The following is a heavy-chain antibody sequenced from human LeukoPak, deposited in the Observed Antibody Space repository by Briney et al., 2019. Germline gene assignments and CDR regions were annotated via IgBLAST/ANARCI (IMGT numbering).Heavy chain of an antibody. V-gene: IGHV3-48*03. CDR2: ISGSGSTI. CDR1: GFTFSNYE. J-gene: IGHJ4*02. D-gene: IGHD1-7*01. Sequence: GGSLRLTCAASGFTFSNYEMNWVRQAPGKGLEWLSYISGSGSTIYYADSVKGRFTISRDNAKKSLYLQMNSLRAEDMAVYYCARAGWNYMGYFDYWGQGTLVTVSS. CDR3: ARAGWNYMGYFDY.